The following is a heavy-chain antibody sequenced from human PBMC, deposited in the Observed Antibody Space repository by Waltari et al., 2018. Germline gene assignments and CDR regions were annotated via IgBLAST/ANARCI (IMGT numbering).Heavy chain of an antibody. CDR1: GGTFSSYA. Sequence: QVQLVQSGAEVKKPGSSVKVSCKASGGTFSSYAISWVRQAHGQGLEWMGGIIPIFGTANYAQKFQGRVTITADESTSTAYMELSSLRSEDTAVYYCARVTTVTTYPYYYYGMDVWGQGTTVTVSS. CDR3: ARVTTVTTYPYYYYGMDV. CDR2: IIPIFGTA. D-gene: IGHD4-17*01. J-gene: IGHJ6*02. V-gene: IGHV1-69*13.